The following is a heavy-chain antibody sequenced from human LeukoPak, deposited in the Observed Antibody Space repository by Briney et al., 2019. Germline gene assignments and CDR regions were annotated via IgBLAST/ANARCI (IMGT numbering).Heavy chain of an antibody. V-gene: IGHV5-51*01. D-gene: IGHD6-25*01. CDR2: FNPRDSST. CDR3: ARHYGSAWFAH. CDR1: GYIFTNYW. J-gene: IGHJ5*02. Sequence: GESLKISCKTSGYIFTNYWLASVRQMPGKGLEWVGIFNPRDSSTRYSPSFQGQVTFSADNSISTAYLQWSSLRASDTAIYYCARHYGSAWFAHWGQGTQVTVSS.